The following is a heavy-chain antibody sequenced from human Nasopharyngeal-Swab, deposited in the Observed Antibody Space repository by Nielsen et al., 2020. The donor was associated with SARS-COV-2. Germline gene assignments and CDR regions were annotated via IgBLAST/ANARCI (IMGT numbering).Heavy chain of an antibody. V-gene: IGHV4-59*01. CDR3: ARDPGTLYYYYYMDV. J-gene: IGHJ6*03. CDR2: IYYSGST. Sequence: WIRQPPGKGLERIGYIYYSGSTNYNPSLKSRVNISVDRSKTQFYLKLNSVTAADTAVYFCARDPGTLYYYYYMDVWGKGTTVTVSS.